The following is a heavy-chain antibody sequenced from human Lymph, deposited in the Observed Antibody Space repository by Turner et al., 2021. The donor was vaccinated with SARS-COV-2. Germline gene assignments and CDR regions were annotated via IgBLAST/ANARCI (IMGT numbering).Heavy chain of an antibody. J-gene: IGHJ4*02. CDR3: ARDLRFGELPAADH. Sequence: QVQLLESGGGVVQPGRSLRLPCAASGFPFSSYGMHWVRQAAGKGLEWVAVIWYDGSNKYYADSVKGRFTISRDNSKNTLYLKMNSLRAEDTAVYYCARDLRFGELPAADHWGQGTLVTVSS. CDR1: GFPFSSYG. D-gene: IGHD3-10*01. CDR2: IWYDGSNK. V-gene: IGHV3-33*01.